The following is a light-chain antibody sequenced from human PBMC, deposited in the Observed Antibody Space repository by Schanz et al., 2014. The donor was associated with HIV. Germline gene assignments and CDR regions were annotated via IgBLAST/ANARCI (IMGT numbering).Light chain of an antibody. CDR1: QTVNPYS. CDR3: QQYDSPPWT. CDR2: GAS. Sequence: EIVLTQSPGTLSLSPGERATLSCRASQTVNPYSLAWYQQKRGQAPRLLIYGASTRATGIPDRFSGSESGTDFTLTISRVEAEDYAVYYCQQYDSPPWTFGQGTKVEVK. J-gene: IGKJ1*01. V-gene: IGKV3-20*01.